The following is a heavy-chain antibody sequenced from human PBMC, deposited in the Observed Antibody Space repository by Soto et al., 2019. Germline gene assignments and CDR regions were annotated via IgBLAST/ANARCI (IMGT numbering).Heavy chain of an antibody. CDR1: GFTFSSYA. Sequence: GGSLRLSCAASGFTFSSYAMHWVRQAPGKGLEWVAVISYDGSNKYYADSVKGRFTISRDNSKNTLYLQMNSLRAEDTAVYYCARDPFRVFPDEYYYYGMDVWGQGTTVTVSS. J-gene: IGHJ6*02. V-gene: IGHV3-30-3*01. CDR3: ARDPFRVFPDEYYYYGMDV. CDR2: ISYDGSNK. D-gene: IGHD3-10*01.